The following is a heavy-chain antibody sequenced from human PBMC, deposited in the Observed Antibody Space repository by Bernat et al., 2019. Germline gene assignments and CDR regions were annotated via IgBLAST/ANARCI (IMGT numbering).Heavy chain of an antibody. CDR1: AYTFTGYY. CDR2: IIPDSGGT. J-gene: IGHJ4*02. CDR3: ARDLVDY. Sequence: QVQLVQSGAEVKKPGASVRVSCKASAYTFTGYYMHWVRQAPGQGLEWMGRIIPDSGGTRYAQEFQGRVTMTRDTSISTAYMELSRLRSDDTAVYYCARDLVDYWGQGTLVTVSS. D-gene: IGHD3-16*01. V-gene: IGHV1-2*06.